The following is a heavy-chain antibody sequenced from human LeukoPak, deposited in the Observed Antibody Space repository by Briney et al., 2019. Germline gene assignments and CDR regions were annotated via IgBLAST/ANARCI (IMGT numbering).Heavy chain of an antibody. J-gene: IGHJ4*02. CDR3: ARDLLDYYGSGSPGGSIDY. D-gene: IGHD3-10*01. CDR1: GGSISSGSYY. V-gene: IGHV4-61*02. CDR2: IYTSGST. Sequence: SETLSLTCTVSGGSISSGSYYWSWIRQPAGKGLEWIGRIYTSGSTNYNPSLKSRVTISVDTSKNQFSLKLSSVTAADTAVYYCARDLLDYYGSGSPGGSIDYWGQGTLVTVSS.